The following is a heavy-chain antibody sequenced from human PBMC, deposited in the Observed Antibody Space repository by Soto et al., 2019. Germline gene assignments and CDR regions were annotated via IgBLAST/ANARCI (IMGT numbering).Heavy chain of an antibody. CDR2: IIPISSTT. D-gene: IGHD7-27*01. J-gene: IGHJ6*02. Sequence: QVELVQSGAEVKKPGSSVKVSCKASGGNFITFAISWVRQAPGQGLEWMGEIIPISSTTKSAPKFQDRVTISADGSSSTVHMELRSLKSEDTAIYFCAKKLGIDPFGSYGLDVWGQGTTVTVSS. CDR3: AKKLGIDPFGSYGLDV. V-gene: IGHV1-69*01. CDR1: GGNFITFA.